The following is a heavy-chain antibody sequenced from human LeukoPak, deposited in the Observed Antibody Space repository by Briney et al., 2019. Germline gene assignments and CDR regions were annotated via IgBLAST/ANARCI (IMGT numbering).Heavy chain of an antibody. CDR2: ISYDGSNK. J-gene: IGHJ5*02. D-gene: IGHD2-2*03. CDR3: ARDGYCSSTSCPNRKKYSSSWPYNWFDP. CDR1: GFTFSSYA. Sequence: GGSLRLSCAASGFTFSSYAMHWVRQAPGKGLEWVAVISYDGSNKYYADSVKGRFTISRDNSKNTLYLQMNSLRAEDTAVYYCARDGYCSSTSCPNRKKYSSSWPYNWFDPWGQGTLVTVSS. V-gene: IGHV3-30*01.